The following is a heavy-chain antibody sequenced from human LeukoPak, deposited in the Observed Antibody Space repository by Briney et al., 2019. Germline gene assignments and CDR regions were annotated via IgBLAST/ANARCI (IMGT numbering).Heavy chain of an antibody. CDR2: IYTSGST. Sequence: SETLSLTCTVSGGSVSSSSWNWIRQAAGKGLEWIGRIYTSGSTNYNPSLKSRVTMSVDTSKNQFSLKLSSVTAADTAVYYCARSSWYYFDYWGQGTLVTVSS. V-gene: IGHV4-4*07. CDR3: ARSSWYYFDY. CDR1: GGSVSSSS. D-gene: IGHD6-13*01. J-gene: IGHJ4*02.